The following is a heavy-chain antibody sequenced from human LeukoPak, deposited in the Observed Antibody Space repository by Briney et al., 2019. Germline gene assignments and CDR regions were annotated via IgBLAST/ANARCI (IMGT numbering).Heavy chain of an antibody. Sequence: GGSLRLSCAASGFTFSTYGMNWVRQAPGKGLEWVSVINDSGGSTFYADSVKGRFTISRDNSKNTLFLQMSGLRAEDTAVYYCARTLKWTLVDFDYWGQGILVTVSS. CDR1: GFTFSTYG. CDR2: INDSGGST. V-gene: IGHV3-23*01. CDR3: ARTLKWTLVDFDY. J-gene: IGHJ4*02. D-gene: IGHD1-26*01.